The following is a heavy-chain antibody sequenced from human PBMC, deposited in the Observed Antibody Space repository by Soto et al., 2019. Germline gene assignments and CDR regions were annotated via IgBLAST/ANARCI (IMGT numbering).Heavy chain of an antibody. D-gene: IGHD2-15*01. CDR3: ARLVSPYCSGGSCYLNWFDP. J-gene: IGHJ5*02. CDR1: GYTFTVYA. V-gene: IGHV1-3*01. Sequence: GASVKVSCKASGYTFTVYAVDWGRKAPGQRLEWMGWINAGNGNTKYSQKFQGRVTITRDTSASTAYMELSSLRSEDTAVYYCARLVSPYCSGGSCYLNWFDPWGQGTLVTVSS. CDR2: INAGNGNT.